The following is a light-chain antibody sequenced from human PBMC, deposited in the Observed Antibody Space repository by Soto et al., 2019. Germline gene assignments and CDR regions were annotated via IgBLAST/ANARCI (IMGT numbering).Light chain of an antibody. J-gene: IGKJ2*01. Sequence: DIQMTQSPSTLSASVGDRVTITCRASQSISSWLAWYQQKPGKAPKLLIYKASSLESGVPSRFSGSGSGTEFTLTISSLQPDDFATYYGQQYNSYSPWYTFGQGTKLEIK. CDR2: KAS. CDR1: QSISSW. CDR3: QQYNSYSPWYT. V-gene: IGKV1-5*03.